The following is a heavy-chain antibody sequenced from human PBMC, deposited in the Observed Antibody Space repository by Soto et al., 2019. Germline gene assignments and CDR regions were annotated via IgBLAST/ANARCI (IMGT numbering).Heavy chain of an antibody. CDR1: GFTFSSYS. D-gene: IGHD6-19*01. Sequence: ESLKISCAASGFTFSSYSMNWVRQAPGKGLEWIGYIYYSGSTNYNPSLKSRVTISVDTSKNQFSLKLSSVTAADTAVYYCARYSSGWFDAFDIWGQGTMVTVSS. CDR3: ARYSSGWFDAFDI. J-gene: IGHJ3*02. CDR2: IYYSGST. V-gene: IGHV4-59*08.